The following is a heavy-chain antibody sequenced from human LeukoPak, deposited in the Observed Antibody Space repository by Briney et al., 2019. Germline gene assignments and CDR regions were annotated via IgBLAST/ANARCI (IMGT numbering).Heavy chain of an antibody. CDR2: IYTSGNT. D-gene: IGHD3-3*01. CDR1: GGSISSDSYF. Sequence: SETLSLTCTVSGGSISSDSYFWSWIRQPAGKGLEWIGRIYTSGNTNYNPSLKSRVTISVDTSKSQFSLNLSSVTAADTAVYYCARENDFWSAYPDCWGQGTLVTVSS. V-gene: IGHV4-61*02. J-gene: IGHJ4*02. CDR3: ARENDFWSAYPDC.